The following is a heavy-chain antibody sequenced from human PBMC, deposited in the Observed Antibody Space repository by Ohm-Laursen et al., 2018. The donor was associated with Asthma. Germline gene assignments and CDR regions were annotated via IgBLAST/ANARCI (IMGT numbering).Heavy chain of an antibody. D-gene: IGHD3-22*01. V-gene: IGHV3-30-3*01. CDR3: AKPALGGYEDFDY. CDR1: GFTFRSYA. CDR2: GGSYYDGGLK. J-gene: IGHJ4*02. Sequence: SLRLSCAAPGFTFRSYAMHWVRQAPGKGLEWVAVGGSYYDGGLKYYADSVNGRFTVSRDDSKNTLYLQMNSLRAEDTAVYYCAKPALGGYEDFDYWGQGTLVTVSS.